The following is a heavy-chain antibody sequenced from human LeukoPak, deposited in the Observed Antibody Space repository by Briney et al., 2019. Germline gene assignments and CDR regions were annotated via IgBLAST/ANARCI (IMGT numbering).Heavy chain of an antibody. CDR2: IYYTGST. CDR1: GGSISRDY. D-gene: IGHD6-13*01. J-gene: IGHJ4*02. V-gene: IGHV4-59*01. CDR3: ARDRPGGSSLDY. Sequence: PSETLSLTCTVSGGSISRDYWSWIRQPPGKGLEWIGYIYYTGSTNYNPSLKSRVTVSVDTSKNQFSLKLSSVTAADTAVYYCARDRPGGSSLDYWGQGTLVTVSS.